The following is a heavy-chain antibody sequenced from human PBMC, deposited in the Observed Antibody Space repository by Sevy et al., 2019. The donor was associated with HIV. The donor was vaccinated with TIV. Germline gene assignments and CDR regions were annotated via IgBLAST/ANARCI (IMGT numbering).Heavy chain of an antibody. CDR3: VGRRYSYTYSWSYHFDY. CDR1: GLTFSDYY. V-gene: IGHV3-11*01. D-gene: IGHD5-18*01. Sequence: GGSLILSCAASGLTFSDYYMSWIRQAPGKGLEWLSYISSSGTTLYSADSAKGRFAISRDNAKNSLYLQMNSLRAEDTAVYFCVGRRYSYTYSWSYHFDYWGQGALVTVSS. J-gene: IGHJ4*02. CDR2: ISSSGTTL.